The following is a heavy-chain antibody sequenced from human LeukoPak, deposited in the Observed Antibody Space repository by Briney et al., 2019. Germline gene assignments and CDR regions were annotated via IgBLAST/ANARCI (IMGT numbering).Heavy chain of an antibody. J-gene: IGHJ4*02. V-gene: IGHV4-34*01. CDR3: ARVIDYDISGYYLGY. D-gene: IGHD3-22*01. CDR2: INDSGST. CDR1: GGSFSGYY. Sequence: SETLSLTCAVYGGSFSGYYWSWIRQPPGKGLEWIGEINDSGSTSCSPSLKSRVSISADTSKNQFSLKLSSVTAADTAVYYCARVIDYDISGYYLGYWGQGNRVTVSS.